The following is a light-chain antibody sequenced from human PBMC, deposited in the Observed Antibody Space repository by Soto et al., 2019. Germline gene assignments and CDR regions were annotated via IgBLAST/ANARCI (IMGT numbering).Light chain of an antibody. CDR1: NIGSKT. Sequence: YELTQPPSMPVAPGQTARITFGGNNIGSKTVHWYQQKAGQAPVLVVYDDSDRPSGIPERFSGSNSGNTATLTISRVEAGDEADYYCQVWDVSTVHYVFGTGTKVTVL. CDR3: QVWDVSTVHYV. V-gene: IGLV3-21*02. J-gene: IGLJ1*01. CDR2: DDS.